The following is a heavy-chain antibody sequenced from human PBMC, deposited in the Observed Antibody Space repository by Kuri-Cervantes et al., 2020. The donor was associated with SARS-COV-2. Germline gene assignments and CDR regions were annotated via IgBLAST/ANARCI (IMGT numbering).Heavy chain of an antibody. D-gene: IGHD3-10*01. CDR2: INWNGGST. V-gene: IGHV3-20*01. Sequence: GESLKISCAASGFTFDDYGMSWVRQAPGKGLEWVSGINWNGGSTGYADSVKGRFTISRDNAKNSLYLQMNSLRAEDTALYHCARGGNYYGPGSYLSPFDYWGQGTLVTVSS. CDR1: GFTFDDYG. CDR3: ARGGNYYGPGSYLSPFDY. J-gene: IGHJ4*02.